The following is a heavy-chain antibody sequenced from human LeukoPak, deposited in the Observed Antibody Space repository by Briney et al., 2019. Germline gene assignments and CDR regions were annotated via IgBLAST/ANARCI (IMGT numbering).Heavy chain of an antibody. D-gene: IGHD3-3*01. V-gene: IGHV3-74*01. CDR1: GFTFSGFW. Sequence: GGSLRLSCAASGFTFSGFWMHWVRQAPGKGLVWVSCISFDGSDATYADSVKGRFTISRDNAKNTLYLQMNSLRAEDTAVYYCARAGAYYDFWSGYFFDYWGQGTLVTVSS. J-gene: IGHJ4*02. CDR2: ISFDGSDA. CDR3: ARAGAYYDFWSGYFFDY.